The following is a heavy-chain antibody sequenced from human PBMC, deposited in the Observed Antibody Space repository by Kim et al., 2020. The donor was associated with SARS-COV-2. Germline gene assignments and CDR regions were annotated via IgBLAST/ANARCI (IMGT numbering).Heavy chain of an antibody. J-gene: IGHJ6*02. Sequence: GGSLRLSCAASGFTVSSNYMSWVRQAPGKGLEWVSLIYSGGSTDYADSVKGRCTISRDNSKNTLYLQMNSLRAEDTAVDYCGRLGGSGSYSYCYYGMDVWGQGTQVTVSS. CDR1: GFTVSSNY. V-gene: IGHV3-53*01. D-gene: IGHD3-10*01. CDR2: IYSGGST. CDR3: GRLGGSGSYSYCYYGMDV.